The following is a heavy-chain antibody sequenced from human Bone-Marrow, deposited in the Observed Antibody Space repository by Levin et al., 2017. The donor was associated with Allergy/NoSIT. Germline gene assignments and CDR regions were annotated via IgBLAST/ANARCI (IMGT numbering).Heavy chain of an antibody. Sequence: SETLSLTCSVSGGSITSHYWTWIRQPPGKGLQWIGFIHYTGGANYSPSLKSRVTISVDTSKSQFSLELRSVTAADTAVYYCARGGYDSTGYNIREYYFDSWGQGTPVTVSS. CDR1: GGSITSHY. CDR3: ARGGYDSTGYNIREYYFDS. CDR2: IHYTGGA. V-gene: IGHV4-59*11. J-gene: IGHJ4*02. D-gene: IGHD3-22*01.